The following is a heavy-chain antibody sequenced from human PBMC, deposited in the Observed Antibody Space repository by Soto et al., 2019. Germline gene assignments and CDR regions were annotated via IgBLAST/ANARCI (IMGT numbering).Heavy chain of an antibody. CDR1: GYTFTSYY. CDR3: ARGHKLRYSSSWTRTPDAFDI. D-gene: IGHD6-13*01. Sequence: ASVKVSCKASGYTFTSYYMHWVRQAPGQGLEWMGIINPSGGSTSYAQKFQGRVTMTRDTSTSTVYMELSSLRSEDTAVYYCARGHKLRYSSSWTRTPDAFDIWGQGTMVTVSS. V-gene: IGHV1-46*01. CDR2: INPSGGST. J-gene: IGHJ3*02.